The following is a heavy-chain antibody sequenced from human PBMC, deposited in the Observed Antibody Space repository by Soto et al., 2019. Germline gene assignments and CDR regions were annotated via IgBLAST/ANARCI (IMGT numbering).Heavy chain of an antibody. J-gene: IGHJ4*02. CDR2: IIPIFGTA. V-gene: IGHV1-69*13. D-gene: IGHD6-13*01. Sequence: ASVKVSCKASGGTFSSYAISWVRQAPGQGLEWMGGIIPIFGTANYAQKFQGRVTITADESTSTAYMELSSLRSEDTAVYYCARGGQQLTEAHFDYWGQGTLVTVSS. CDR3: ARGGQQLTEAHFDY. CDR1: GGTFSSYA.